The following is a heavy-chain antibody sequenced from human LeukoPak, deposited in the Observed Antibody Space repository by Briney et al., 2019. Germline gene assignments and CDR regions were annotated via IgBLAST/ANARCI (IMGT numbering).Heavy chain of an antibody. V-gene: IGHV1-18*01. CDR2: INTNNGNT. Sequence: ASVKVSCKASGYTFSTYGINWVRQAAGQGLEWMGWINTNNGNTNYAQKFQDRVTMTRDTSTSTAYMELRSLGSDDTAVYYCARKGCFDNCYLFDYWGQGTLVTVSS. D-gene: IGHD1-20*01. CDR3: ARKGCFDNCYLFDY. CDR1: GYTFSTYG. J-gene: IGHJ4*02.